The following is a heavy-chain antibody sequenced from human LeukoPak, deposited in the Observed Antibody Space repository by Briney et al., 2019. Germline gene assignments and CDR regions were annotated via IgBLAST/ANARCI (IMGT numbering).Heavy chain of an antibody. Sequence: PSETLSLTCTVSGGSVSTSNYYWGWIRQPPGKGLEWIGNIFYSGSTYYSPSLRSRVTISLDTSRNQFSLKLSSVTAADTAVYYCARDRIQLQWFDPWGQGTLVTVSS. CDR2: IFYSGST. CDR3: ARDRIQLQWFDP. J-gene: IGHJ5*02. V-gene: IGHV4-39*07. D-gene: IGHD5-18*01. CDR1: GGSVSTSNYY.